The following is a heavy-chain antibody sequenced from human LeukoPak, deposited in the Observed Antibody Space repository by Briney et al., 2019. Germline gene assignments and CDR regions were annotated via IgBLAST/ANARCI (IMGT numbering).Heavy chain of an antibody. CDR3: AREIGLVAADF. J-gene: IGHJ4*02. CDR2: ISSGSSYI. V-gene: IGHV3-21*01. D-gene: IGHD5-12*01. Sequence: PGGSLRLSCAASGFTFSSYSMNWVRQAPGKGLEWVSSISSGSSYIYYADSVKGRFTISRDNSETTLYLQMNSLRAEDTAVYYCAREIGLVAADFWGQGTLVTVSS. CDR1: GFTFSSYS.